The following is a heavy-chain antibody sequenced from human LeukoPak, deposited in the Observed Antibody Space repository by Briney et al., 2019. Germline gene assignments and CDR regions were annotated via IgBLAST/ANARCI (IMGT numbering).Heavy chain of an antibody. J-gene: IGHJ4*02. D-gene: IGHD2-15*01. Sequence: GGSLRLSCAASGFTFSSYWMHWVRQAPGKGLVWVSRINSDGSSTNYADSVKGRFTISRDNAKNSLYLQMNSLRAEDTAVYYCARDTYSYSYYFDYWGQGTLVTVSS. V-gene: IGHV3-74*01. CDR3: ARDTYSYSYYFDY. CDR2: INSDGSST. CDR1: GFTFSSYW.